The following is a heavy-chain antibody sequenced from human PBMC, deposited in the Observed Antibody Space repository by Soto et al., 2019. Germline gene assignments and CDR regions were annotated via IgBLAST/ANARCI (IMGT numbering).Heavy chain of an antibody. CDR2: ISSSSSTI. CDR3: AGSIYYDSSGYYYRY. Sequence: GGSLRLSCAASGFTFSSYSMNWVRQAPGKGLEWVSYISSSSSTIYYADSVKGRLTISRDNAKNSLYLQMNSLRDEDTAVYYCAGSIYYDSSGYYYRYWGQGTLVTVSS. J-gene: IGHJ4*02. CDR1: GFTFSSYS. V-gene: IGHV3-48*02. D-gene: IGHD3-22*01.